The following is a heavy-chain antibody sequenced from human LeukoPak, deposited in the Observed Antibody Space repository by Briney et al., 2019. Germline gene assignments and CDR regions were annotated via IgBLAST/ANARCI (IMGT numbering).Heavy chain of an antibody. V-gene: IGHV4-39*07. CDR2: IYYSGST. D-gene: IGHD1-1*01. J-gene: IGHJ5*02. CDR1: GGSISSSSYY. CDR3: ARDRGRQPPP. Sequence: SETLSLTCTVSGGSISSSSYYWGWIRQPPGKGLEWIGSIYYSGSTYYNPSLKSRVTISVDTSKNQFSLKLSSVTAADTAVYYCARDRGRQPPPWGQGTLVTISS.